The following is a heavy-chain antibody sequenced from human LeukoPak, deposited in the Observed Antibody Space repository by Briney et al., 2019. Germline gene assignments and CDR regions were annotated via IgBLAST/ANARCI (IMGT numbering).Heavy chain of an antibody. J-gene: IGHJ4*02. D-gene: IGHD4-23*01. CDR2: IYYSGST. Sequence: SETLSLTCTVSGGSVSSGSYYWSWIRQPPGKGLEWIGYIYYSGSTNYNPSLKSRVTISVDTSKNQFSLKLSSVTAADTAVYYCARGAYGGDSGLVDYWGQGTLVTVSS. CDR1: GGSVSSGSYY. V-gene: IGHV4-61*01. CDR3: ARGAYGGDSGLVDY.